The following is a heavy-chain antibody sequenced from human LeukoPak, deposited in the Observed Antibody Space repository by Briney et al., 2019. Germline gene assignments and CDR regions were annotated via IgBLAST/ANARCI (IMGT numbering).Heavy chain of an antibody. Sequence: SETLSLTCTVSGGSISSYYWSWIRQPPGKGLEWIGYIYYSGSTNYNPSLKSRVTISVDTSKNQFSLKLSSVTAADTAVYYCARGWITDFWSGYQPNDAFDIWGQGTMVTASS. CDR1: GGSISSYY. D-gene: IGHD3-3*01. CDR2: IYYSGST. CDR3: ARGWITDFWSGYQPNDAFDI. J-gene: IGHJ3*02. V-gene: IGHV4-59*01.